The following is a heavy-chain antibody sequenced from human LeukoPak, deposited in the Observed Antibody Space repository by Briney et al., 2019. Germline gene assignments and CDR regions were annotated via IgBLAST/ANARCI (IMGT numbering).Heavy chain of an antibody. D-gene: IGHD5-24*01. Sequence: SVKVSCKASGGTFSSYAISWVRQAPGQGLEWMGGIIPIFGTANYAQKFQGRVTITTDESTSTAYMELSSLRSEDTAVYYCARGPPATPYYFDYWGQGTLVTVSS. J-gene: IGHJ4*02. CDR3: ARGPPATPYYFDY. CDR1: GGTFSSYA. V-gene: IGHV1-69*05. CDR2: IIPIFGTA.